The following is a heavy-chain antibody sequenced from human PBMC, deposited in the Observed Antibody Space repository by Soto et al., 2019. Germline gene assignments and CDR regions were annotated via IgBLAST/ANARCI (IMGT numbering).Heavy chain of an antibody. J-gene: IGHJ4*02. CDR2: IGTGSDT. D-gene: IGHD4-17*01. Sequence: PGGSLRLSCAASGFTFSSYDMHWVRQATGKSLEWVSGIGTGSDTYYPDSVKGRFTISREDDKNSLYLEMNSLRAGDTAVYYCARVAYGDYAFDSWGQGTLVTVSS. CDR3: ARVAYGDYAFDS. CDR1: GFTFSSYD. V-gene: IGHV3-13*04.